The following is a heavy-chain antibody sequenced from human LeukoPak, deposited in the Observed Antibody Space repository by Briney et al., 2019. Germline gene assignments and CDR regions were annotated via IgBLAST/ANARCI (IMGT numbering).Heavy chain of an antibody. CDR2: IYPGDSDP. CDR1: GYTFTNYW. CDR3: ARRSGTYFGTTGYLYFFDY. V-gene: IGHV5-51*01. D-gene: IGHD3-22*01. J-gene: IGHJ4*02. Sequence: GESLKISCKGSGYTFTNYWIGWVRQMPGRGLKWMGIIYPGDSDPRYSPSFQGQVTISADKSISTAYLQWSSLKASDTAMYYCARRSGTYFGTTGYLYFFDYWGQGTLVTVSS.